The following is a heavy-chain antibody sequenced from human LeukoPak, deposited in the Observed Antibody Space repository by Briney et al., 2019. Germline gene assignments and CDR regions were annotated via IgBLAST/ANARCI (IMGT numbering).Heavy chain of an antibody. CDR2: INPKSGGT. V-gene: IGHV1-2*02. CDR3: ARDISTATVTPRMVWFDP. D-gene: IGHD4-17*01. CDR1: GYTFTDYY. J-gene: IGHJ5*02. Sequence: ASVKVSCKASGYTFTDYYIHWVRQAPGQGLEWMGWINPKSGGTNYAQKFQGRVTMTRDTAISTAYMEVNRLRSDDAAMYYCARDISTATVTPRMVWFDPWGQGTRVTVSS.